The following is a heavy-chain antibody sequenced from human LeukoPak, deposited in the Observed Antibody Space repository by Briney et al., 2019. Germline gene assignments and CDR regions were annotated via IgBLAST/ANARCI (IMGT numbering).Heavy chain of an antibody. D-gene: IGHD2-21*02. CDR2: ISGSGGRT. Sequence: PGGSLRLSCAASRLTFSSYAMSWVRQAPGKGLEWVSAISGSGGRTYYADSVKGRFTISRDNSKNTLSLQMNSLRDEDTATYYCAKEVYCGRDCYNPGYGVDVWGQGTTVTVSS. CDR3: AKEVYCGRDCYNPGYGVDV. V-gene: IGHV3-23*01. J-gene: IGHJ6*02. CDR1: RLTFSSYA.